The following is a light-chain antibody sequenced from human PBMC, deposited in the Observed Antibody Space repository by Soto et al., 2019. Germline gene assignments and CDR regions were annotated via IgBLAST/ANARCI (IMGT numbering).Light chain of an antibody. CDR3: QQFNNWPLT. J-gene: IGKJ4*01. Sequence: EIVMTQSPATLSVSLGEGVTLSCRASQSIRGDLDWYQQKPGQTPRLLIYGASTRATGVPARFSGSGSGTECTLTISSLQSEDSAVYYCQQFNNWPLTFGVGTKVEIK. CDR1: QSIRGD. CDR2: GAS. V-gene: IGKV3-15*01.